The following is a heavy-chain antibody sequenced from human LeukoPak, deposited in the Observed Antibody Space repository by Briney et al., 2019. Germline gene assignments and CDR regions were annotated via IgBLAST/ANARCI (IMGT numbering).Heavy chain of an antibody. CDR1: GYTSASYL. D-gene: IGHD2-21*01. CDR2: IYHTSGTT. J-gene: IGHJ4*02. V-gene: IGHV1-46*01. Sequence: ASVKVSCKASGYTSASYLLHWVRQAPGQGLEWMGFIYHTSGTTRYAQDFQGRVTMTRDTSTSTVYMDLNSLRSEDTAVYYCARDIVEISNTRGFDFWGQGSLVTVSS. CDR3: ARDIVEISNTRGFDF.